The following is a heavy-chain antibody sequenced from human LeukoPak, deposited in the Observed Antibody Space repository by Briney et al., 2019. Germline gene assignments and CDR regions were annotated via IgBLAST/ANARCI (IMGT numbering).Heavy chain of an antibody. Sequence: PGGSLRLSCAASGFTFSRYNIHWVRQAPGKGLEWVAVLSYDGSNEYYADSVKGRFTISRDNSKNTVYLQMNSLRAEDTAVYYCAREKAVAGRGWFDPWGQGTLVTASS. CDR2: LSYDGSNE. CDR3: AREKAVAGRGWFDP. V-gene: IGHV3-30*01. D-gene: IGHD6-19*01. CDR1: GFTFSRYN. J-gene: IGHJ5*02.